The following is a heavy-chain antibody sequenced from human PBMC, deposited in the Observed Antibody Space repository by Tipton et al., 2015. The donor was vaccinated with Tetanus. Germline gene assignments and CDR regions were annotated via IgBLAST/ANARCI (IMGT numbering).Heavy chain of an antibody. V-gene: IGHV3-33*01. J-gene: IGHJ4*02. CDR3: AREADCSGGSCFSGDFDN. Sequence: SLRLSCAASGFIFSSYGIHWVRQAPGKGLEWVAVSWYDGTDKYYADSVKGRFTISRDNSKNTLCLQMNSLRAGDTAVYYCAREADCSGGSCFSGDFDNWGQGTQVTVSS. D-gene: IGHD2-15*01. CDR1: GFIFSSYG. CDR2: SWYDGTDK.